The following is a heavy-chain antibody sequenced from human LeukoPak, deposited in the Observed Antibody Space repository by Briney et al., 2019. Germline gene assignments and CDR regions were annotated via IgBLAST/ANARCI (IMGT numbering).Heavy chain of an antibody. J-gene: IGHJ5*02. CDR2: IRSQGHGGTT. CDR1: GFTFGDYY. D-gene: IGHD5-18*01. CDR3: RRHRHSFNWFDP. V-gene: IGHV3-49*03. Sequence: GRSLRLSCTGSGFTFGDYYINWLRQAPGKGPEWVGFIRSQGHGGTTEYAASVNGRFTISRDDSKSIAYLQMNSLKTDDTALYYCRRHRHSFNWFDPWGQGTLVTVSS.